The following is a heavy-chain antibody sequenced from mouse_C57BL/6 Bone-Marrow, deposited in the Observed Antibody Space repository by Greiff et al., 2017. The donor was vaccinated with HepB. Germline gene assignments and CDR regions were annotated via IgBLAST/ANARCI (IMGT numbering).Heavy chain of an antibody. Sequence: EVQLQQSGGGLVQPGGSLSLSCAASGFTFTDYYMSWVRQPPGKALEWLGFIRNKANGYTTEYSASVKGRFTISRDNSQSILYLQMNALRAEDSATYYGAKYEVSYWYFDGWGTGTTVTVSS. V-gene: IGHV7-3*01. CDR1: GFTFTDYY. J-gene: IGHJ1*03. CDR3: AKYEVSYWYFDG. CDR2: IRNKANGYTT. D-gene: IGHD6-2*01.